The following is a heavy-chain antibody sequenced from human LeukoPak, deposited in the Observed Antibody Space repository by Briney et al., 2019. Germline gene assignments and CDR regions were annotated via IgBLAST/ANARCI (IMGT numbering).Heavy chain of an antibody. CDR2: ITWNSGKI. V-gene: IGHV3-9*03. J-gene: IGHJ3*02. CDR3: AKARGGVFDI. Sequence: GGSLRLSCAASGFTFDDYAMHWVRQAPGKGLEWVSGITWNSGKIGYADSVKGRFTISRDNGKNSLYLQMNSLRAEDVALYYCAKARGGVFDIWGQGTTVTVSS. D-gene: IGHD3-10*01. CDR1: GFTFDDYA.